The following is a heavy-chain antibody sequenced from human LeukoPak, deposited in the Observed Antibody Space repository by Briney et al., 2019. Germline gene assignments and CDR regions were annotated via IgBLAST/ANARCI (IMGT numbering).Heavy chain of an antibody. CDR1: GFTFSSYA. V-gene: IGHV3-23*01. J-gene: IGHJ4*02. Sequence: GGSLRLSCAASGFTFSSYAMSWVRQAPGKGLEGVSAISGSGGSTYYADPVKGRFTISRDNSKNTLYLQMNSLRAEDTAVYYCAKDGSAAIPYRFDYWGQGTLVTVSS. CDR2: ISGSGGST. CDR3: AKDGSAAIPYRFDY. D-gene: IGHD2-2*01.